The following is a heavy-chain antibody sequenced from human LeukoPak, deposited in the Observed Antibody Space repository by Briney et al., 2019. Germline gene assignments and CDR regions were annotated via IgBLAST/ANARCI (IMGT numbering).Heavy chain of an antibody. CDR2: IYSSGST. CDR1: GGSISSYY. J-gene: IGHJ4*02. D-gene: IGHD4-17*01. Sequence: PSDTLSLTCTVSGGSISSYYWSWIRQPAGKGLEWIGRIYSSGSTHYNPSLKSRVTMSVDTSKNQFSLNLSSVTAADTAVYYCARDNYNDYDQFDYWGQGTLVTVSS. V-gene: IGHV4-4*07. CDR3: ARDNYNDYDQFDY.